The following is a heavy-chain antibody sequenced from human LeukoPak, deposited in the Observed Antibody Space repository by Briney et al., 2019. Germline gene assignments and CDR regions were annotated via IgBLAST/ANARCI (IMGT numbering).Heavy chain of an antibody. CDR1: GGSFSGYY. D-gene: IGHD3-22*01. J-gene: IGHJ6*03. Sequence: PSETLSLTCAVYGGSFSGYYWSWIRQPPGKGLEWIGEINHSGSTNYNPSLKSRVTISVDTSKNQFSLELSSVTAADTAVYYCARRPGSYYYDSSGYYYPYYYYMDVWGKGTTVTVPS. CDR3: ARRPGSYYYDSSGYYYPYYYYMDV. CDR2: INHSGST. V-gene: IGHV4-34*01.